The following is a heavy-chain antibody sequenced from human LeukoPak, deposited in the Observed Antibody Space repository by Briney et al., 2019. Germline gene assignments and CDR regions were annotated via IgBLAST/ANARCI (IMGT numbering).Heavy chain of an antibody. V-gene: IGHV3-23*01. Sequence: GGSLRVSCEASGFTFNKFAMSWVRQAPGKGPEWVSAIGSSGATTFYADSVKGRCTISRDNSKNTVYLEMNSLRAEDTAIYYCAKVSVGPLSRPTHVALYYVMHLGGQGTTVTVSS. CDR2: IGSSGATT. J-gene: IGHJ6*02. D-gene: IGHD2-8*01. CDR1: GFTFNKFA. CDR3: AKVSVGPLSRPTHVALYYVMHL.